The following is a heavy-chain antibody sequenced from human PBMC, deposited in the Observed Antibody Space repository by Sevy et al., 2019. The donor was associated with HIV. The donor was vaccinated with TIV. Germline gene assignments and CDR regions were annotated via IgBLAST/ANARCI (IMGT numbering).Heavy chain of an antibody. CDR1: GFTFSSYS. CDR3: ARGFRWTYYDFWSGYYSPFTVDV. Sequence: GGSLRLSCAASGFTFSSYSMNWVRQAPGKGLEWVSSISSSSSYIYYADSVKGRFTISRDNAKNSLYLQMNSLRAEDMAVYYCARGFRWTYYDFWSGYYSPFTVDVWGQATTVTVSS. D-gene: IGHD3-3*01. V-gene: IGHV3-21*01. CDR2: ISSSSSYI. J-gene: IGHJ6*02.